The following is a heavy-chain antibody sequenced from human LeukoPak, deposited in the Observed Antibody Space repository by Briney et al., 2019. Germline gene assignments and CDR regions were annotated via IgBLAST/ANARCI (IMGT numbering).Heavy chain of an antibody. CDR1: GGSFSGYY. J-gene: IGHJ5*02. CDR3: ARGGVPYGDYYWFDP. CDR2: INHSGST. Sequence: PSGTLSLTCAVYGGSFSGYYWSWIRQPPGKGLEWIGEINHSGSTNYNPSLKSRVTISVDTSKNQFSLKLSSVTAADTAVYYCARGGVPYGDYYWFDPWGQRTLVTVSS. D-gene: IGHD4-17*01. V-gene: IGHV4-34*01.